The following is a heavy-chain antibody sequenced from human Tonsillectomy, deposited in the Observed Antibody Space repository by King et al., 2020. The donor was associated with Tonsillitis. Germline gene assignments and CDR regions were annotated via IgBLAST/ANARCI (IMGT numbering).Heavy chain of an antibody. CDR3: ARSGSYSEFDF. D-gene: IGHD3-10*01. Sequence: VQLVESGGEVKKPGASVKVSCKGSGYTFSNYGVSWVRQAPGQGLEWMGWISAYSGNTYHTQKFQGRLTLTTDTSTDTAYMEMRSLRLNDTAIYFCARSGSYSEFDFWGQGTLVTVS. CDR2: ISAYSGNT. CDR1: GYTFSNYG. J-gene: IGHJ4*02. V-gene: IGHV1-18*04.